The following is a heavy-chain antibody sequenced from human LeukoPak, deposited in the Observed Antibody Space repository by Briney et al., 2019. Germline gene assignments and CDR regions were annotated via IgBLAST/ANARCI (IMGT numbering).Heavy chain of an antibody. Sequence: SETLSLTCAVYGGSFSGYYWSWIRQPPGKGLEWIGEINHSGSTNYNPSLKSRVTISVDTSKNQFSLKLSSVTAADTAVYYCTRGAGWLIDYWGQGILSPSPQ. CDR2: INHSGST. CDR3: TRGAGWLIDY. CDR1: GGSFSGYY. J-gene: IGHJ4*02. D-gene: IGHD3-16*01. V-gene: IGHV4-34*01.